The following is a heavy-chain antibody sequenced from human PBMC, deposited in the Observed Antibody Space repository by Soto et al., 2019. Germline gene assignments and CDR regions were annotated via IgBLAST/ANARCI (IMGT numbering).Heavy chain of an antibody. Sequence: GEAVKISCESSGYSVTSSWIGWVRQMPGKGLEWMGIIYPGDSDTRYSPSFQGQVTISADKSIGTAYLHWSSLRASDTAMYYCATQYDFWVWGQGTLVTGSS. V-gene: IGHV5-51*01. CDR2: IYPGDSDT. D-gene: IGHD3-3*01. CDR1: GYSVTSSW. CDR3: ATQYDFWV. J-gene: IGHJ4*02.